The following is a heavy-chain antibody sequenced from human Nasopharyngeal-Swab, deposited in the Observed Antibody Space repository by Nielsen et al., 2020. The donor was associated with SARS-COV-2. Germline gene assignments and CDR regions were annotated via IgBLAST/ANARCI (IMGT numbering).Heavy chain of an antibody. V-gene: IGHV1-8*01. J-gene: IGHJ4*02. D-gene: IGHD3-3*01. CDR2: MNPNSGNT. CDR1: GYTFTSYD. Sequence: ASVKVSCKASGYTFTSYDINWVRQATGQGLEWMGWMNPNSGNTGYAQKFQGRVTMTRNTSISTAYMELSSLRSEDTAVYYCARGITIFGVDSVGYWGQGTLVTVSS. CDR3: ARGITIFGVDSVGY.